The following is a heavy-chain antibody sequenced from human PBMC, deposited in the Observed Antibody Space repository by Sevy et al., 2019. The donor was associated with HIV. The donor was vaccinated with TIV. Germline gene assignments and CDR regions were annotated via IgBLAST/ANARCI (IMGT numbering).Heavy chain of an antibody. J-gene: IGHJ6*02. CDR3: ARHAPPGIVVVPAAPYYYYGMDV. CDR1: GYSFTSYW. D-gene: IGHD2-2*01. Sequence: GESLKISCKGSGYSFTSYWIGWVRQMPGKGLEWMGIIYPGDSDTRYSPSFQGQVTISADKSISTAYLQWSSLKASDTATYYCARHAPPGIVVVPAAPYYYYGMDVWGQGTTVTVSS. CDR2: IYPGDSDT. V-gene: IGHV5-51*01.